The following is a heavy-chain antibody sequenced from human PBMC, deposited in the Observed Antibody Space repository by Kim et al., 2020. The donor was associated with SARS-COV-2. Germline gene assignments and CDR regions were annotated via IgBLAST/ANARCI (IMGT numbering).Heavy chain of an antibody. D-gene: IGHD5-12*01. V-gene: IGHV3-30*04. CDR1: GFTFSSYA. J-gene: IGHJ4*02. CDR3: ASRPLVATMGYFAY. CDR2: ISYDGSNK. Sequence: GGSLRLSCAASGFTFSSYAMHWVRQAPGKGLEWVAVISYDGSNKYYADSVKGRFTISRDNSKNTLYLQMNSLRAEDTAVYYCASRPLVATMGYFAYRGQG.